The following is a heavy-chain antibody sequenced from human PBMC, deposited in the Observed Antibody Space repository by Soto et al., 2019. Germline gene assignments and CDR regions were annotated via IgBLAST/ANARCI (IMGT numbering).Heavy chain of an antibody. Sequence: ASVKVSCKASGYTFTGYYMHWVRQAPGQGIKRMGWINPNSGGTNYAQKFQGWVTMTRDTSISTAYMELSRLRSDDTAVYYCARGLRGDDAFDIWGQGTMVTVSS. CDR2: INPNSGGT. CDR3: ARGLRGDDAFDI. V-gene: IGHV1-2*04. J-gene: IGHJ3*02. CDR1: GYTFTGYY. D-gene: IGHD4-17*01.